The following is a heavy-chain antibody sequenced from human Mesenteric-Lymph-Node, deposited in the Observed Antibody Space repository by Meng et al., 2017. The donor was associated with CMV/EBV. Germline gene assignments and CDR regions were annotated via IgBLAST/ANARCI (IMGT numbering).Heavy chain of an antibody. V-gene: IGHV3-7*01. CDR3: ARDYGNTWSLVDF. CDR1: GFTFSSYW. CDR2: IKQDGSEK. J-gene: IGHJ4*02. Sequence: GESLKISCAASGFTFSSYWMSWVRQAPGKGLEWVANIKQDGSEKYYVDSVKGRFTISRDNSKNILYLQMNSLKVEDTAVYYCARDYGNTWSLVDFWGQGTMVTVSS. D-gene: IGHD6-13*01.